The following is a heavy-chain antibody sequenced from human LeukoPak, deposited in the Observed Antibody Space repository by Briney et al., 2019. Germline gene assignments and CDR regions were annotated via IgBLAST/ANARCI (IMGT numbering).Heavy chain of an antibody. CDR2: IYHTGST. CDR1: GGSISSSDW. V-gene: IGHV4-4*02. CDR3: ARGCPYSSSWYIRDYFDY. D-gene: IGHD6-13*01. Sequence: PSGTLSLTCAVSGGSISSSDWWSWVRQPPGKGLEWIGEIYHTGSTNYNPSLKSRVTISVDKSKNQFSLKLSSVTAADTAVYYCARGCPYSSSWYIRDYFDYWGQGTLVTVSS. J-gene: IGHJ4*02.